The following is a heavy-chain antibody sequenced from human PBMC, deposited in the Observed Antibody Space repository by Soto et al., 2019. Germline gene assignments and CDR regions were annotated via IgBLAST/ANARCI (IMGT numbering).Heavy chain of an antibody. J-gene: IGHJ4*02. CDR2: ISGSGGST. CDR1: GFTFSSYA. Sequence: GGSLRLSCAASGFTFSSYAMSWVRQAPGKGLEWVSAISGSGGSTYYADSVKGRFTISRDNSKNTLYLQMNSLRAEDTAVYYCAKRPTRHCTNGVCSYFDYWGQGTLVTVSS. CDR3: AKRPTRHCTNGVCSYFDY. D-gene: IGHD2-8*01. V-gene: IGHV3-23*01.